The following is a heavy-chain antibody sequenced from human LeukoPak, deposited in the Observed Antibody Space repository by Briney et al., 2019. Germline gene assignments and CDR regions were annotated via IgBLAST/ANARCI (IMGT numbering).Heavy chain of an antibody. V-gene: IGHV3-20*04. CDR3: ARGGRGGYSSASEYYFDY. J-gene: IGHJ4*02. Sequence: GGSLRLSCAASGFTFTDHGMSWVRQAPGKGLEWVSGINWNGGSTGYADSVRGRFTISRDNAKNSLYLQMNSLRAEDTALYYCARGGRGGYSSASEYYFDYWGQGILVTVSS. D-gene: IGHD5-18*01. CDR1: GFTFTDHG. CDR2: INWNGGST.